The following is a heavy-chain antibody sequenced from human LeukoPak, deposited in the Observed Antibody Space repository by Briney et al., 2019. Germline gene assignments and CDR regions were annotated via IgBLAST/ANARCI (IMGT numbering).Heavy chain of an antibody. V-gene: IGHV3-53*01. CDR1: GFTFSSYE. CDR2: IYSAGTT. J-gene: IGHJ4*02. CDR3: AKAPVTSCRGAYCYPFDY. D-gene: IGHD2-21*01. Sequence: GGSLRLSCAASGFTFSSYEMNWVRQAPGKGLEWVSVIYSAGTTYYVDSVKGRFTISRDNSKNTLYLQMNSLRAEDTAVYYCAKAPVTSCRGAYCYPFDYWGQGTLVTVSS.